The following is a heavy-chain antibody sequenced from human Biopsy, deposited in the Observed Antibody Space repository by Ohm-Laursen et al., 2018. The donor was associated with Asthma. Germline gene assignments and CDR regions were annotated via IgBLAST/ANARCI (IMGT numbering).Heavy chain of an antibody. CDR2: ISVYNGNT. J-gene: IGHJ6*02. CDR3: ARAVDYSHYYGIDV. D-gene: IGHD3-10*01. CDR1: GYTFNSAG. Sequence: GGSVKVSCKTSGYTFNSAGITWVRQAPGQGLEWVGWISVYNGNTKVAQKLQDRVTMITDTSTSTAYMELRSLRSDDTAVYFCARAVDYSHYYGIDVWGQGTTVTVS. V-gene: IGHV1-18*01.